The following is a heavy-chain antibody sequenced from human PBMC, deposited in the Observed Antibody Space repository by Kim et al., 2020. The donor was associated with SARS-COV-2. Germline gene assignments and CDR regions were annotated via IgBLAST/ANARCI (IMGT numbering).Heavy chain of an antibody. V-gene: IGHV4-30-2*05. CDR3: ARGPTAAGNYFDY. D-gene: IGHD6-13*01. Sequence: HNPPLRSGVTISVDTSKNQFSLKLNSLTAADTAVYYCARGPTAAGNYFDYWGRGTPVTVSS. J-gene: IGHJ4*02.